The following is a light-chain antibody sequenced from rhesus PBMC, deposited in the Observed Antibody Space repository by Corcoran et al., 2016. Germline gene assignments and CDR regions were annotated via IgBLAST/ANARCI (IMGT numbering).Light chain of an antibody. CDR2: GAS. Sequence: EIVMTQSPATLSLSPGERATLSCRASQSVSSSLAWYQQKPGQAPRLLIYGASSTATGLPDRFSGSGSGTDFTRTISSRETEDVAGYYFLQHSNWWTCGQGTKVEIK. V-gene: IGKV3-24*01. CDR1: QSVSSS. J-gene: IGKJ1*01. CDR3: LQHSNWWT.